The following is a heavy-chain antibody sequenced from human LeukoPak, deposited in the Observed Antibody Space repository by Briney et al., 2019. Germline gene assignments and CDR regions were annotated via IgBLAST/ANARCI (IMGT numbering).Heavy chain of an antibody. V-gene: IGHV3-49*04. CDR2: IRSRPYGGTT. D-gene: IGHD3-22*01. Sequence: GGSLRLSCAASGFTFSSYEMNWVRQAPGKGLEWVGFIRSRPYGGTTEYAASVKGRFTISRDDSKSIAYVQMNSLKTEDTAVYYCTRNRIVVAWAFDIWGQGTMVTVSA. CDR1: GFTFSSYE. J-gene: IGHJ3*02. CDR3: TRNRIVVAWAFDI.